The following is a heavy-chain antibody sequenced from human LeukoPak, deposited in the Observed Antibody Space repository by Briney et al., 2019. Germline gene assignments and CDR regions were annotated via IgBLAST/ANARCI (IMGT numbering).Heavy chain of an antibody. CDR2: ISSSGSTI. Sequence: GGSLRLSCAASGFTFSDYYMSWIRQAPGKGLEWVSYISSSGSTIYYADSVKGRFTISRDNAKNSLYLQMNSLRAEDTAVYYCARGVSTSCPPSQGLNAFNWFDPWGQGTLVTVSS. D-gene: IGHD2-2*01. V-gene: IGHV3-11*04. CDR1: GFTFSDYY. CDR3: ARGVSTSCPPSQGLNAFNWFDP. J-gene: IGHJ5*02.